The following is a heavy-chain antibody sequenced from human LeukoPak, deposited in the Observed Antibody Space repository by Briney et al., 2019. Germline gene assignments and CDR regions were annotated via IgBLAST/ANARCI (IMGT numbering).Heavy chain of an antibody. D-gene: IGHD3-10*01. CDR1: GFTLRSYA. V-gene: IGHV3-23*01. CDR3: TKAATFYYGSDL. CDR2: ISGSDGNT. Sequence: GGSLRLSCAASGFTLRSYAMNWVRQAPGEGLEWVSAISGSDGNTYYADSVKGRFTISRDDSKNTLYLQMNRLRAEDTALYYCTKAATFYYGSDLWGQGILVAVSS. J-gene: IGHJ4*02.